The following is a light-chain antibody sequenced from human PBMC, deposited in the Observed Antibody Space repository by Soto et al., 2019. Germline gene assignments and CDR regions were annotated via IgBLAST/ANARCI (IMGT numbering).Light chain of an antibody. CDR3: QQSDHSPLT. CDR1: QSLSRNY. J-gene: IGKJ1*01. CDR2: TAS. V-gene: IGKV3-20*01. Sequence: EIVLTQSPGTLSLSPGEGATLSCSASQSLSRNYLAWYQHKPGQAPRLLIYTASNRATGVPPRFSGSGSGTDFTLPISRLEPEDFSLYYCQQSDHSPLTFGQGTKVEI.